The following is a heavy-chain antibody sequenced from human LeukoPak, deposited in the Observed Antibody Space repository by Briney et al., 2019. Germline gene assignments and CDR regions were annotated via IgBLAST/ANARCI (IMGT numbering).Heavy chain of an antibody. J-gene: IGHJ4*02. CDR2: IWYDGSNK. Sequence: PGGSLRLSCAASGFTFSSYGMHWVRQAPGKGPEWVAVIWYDGSNKYYADSVKGRFTISRDNSKNTLYLQMNSLRAEDTAVYYCARVRGYSGYDHPFDYWGQGTLVTVSS. V-gene: IGHV3-33*01. CDR3: ARVRGYSGYDHPFDY. D-gene: IGHD5-12*01. CDR1: GFTFSSYG.